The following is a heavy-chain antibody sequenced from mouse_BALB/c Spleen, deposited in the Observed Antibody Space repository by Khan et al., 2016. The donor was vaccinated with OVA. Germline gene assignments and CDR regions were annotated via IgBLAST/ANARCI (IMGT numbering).Heavy chain of an antibody. CDR1: GYTFTTYW. V-gene: IGHV1-7*01. CDR2: INPTSAYT. J-gene: IGHJ2*01. CDR3: ARDRIDY. Sequence: QVQLKESGAELAKPGASVKMSCKASGYTFTTYWMHWVKQRSGQGLEWIGYINPTSAYTDYNEKFKDKATLSADKSSSTAYMQLSSLTSEDSAVYYCARDRIDYWGQGTTLTVSS.